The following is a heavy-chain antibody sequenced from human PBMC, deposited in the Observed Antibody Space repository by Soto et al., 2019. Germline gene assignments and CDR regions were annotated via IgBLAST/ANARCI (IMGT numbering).Heavy chain of an antibody. V-gene: IGHV3-30*09. CDR3: ARARLDTPALDY. J-gene: IGHJ4*02. Sequence: QVQLVESGGGVVQPGRSLRLSCAASGFTFSPYAMHWVRQAPGKGLEWVAVISYDGNNKNYADSVKGRLAISRDNSRNTLYLQMSSLRAEDPAVYYCARARLDTPALDYWGQGTLVTVSS. CDR2: ISYDGNNK. D-gene: IGHD2-2*01. CDR1: GFTFSPYA.